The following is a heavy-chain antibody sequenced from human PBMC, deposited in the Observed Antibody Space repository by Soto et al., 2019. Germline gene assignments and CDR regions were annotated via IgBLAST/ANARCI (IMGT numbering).Heavy chain of an antibody. D-gene: IGHD3-22*01. V-gene: IGHV3-33*01. J-gene: IGHJ4*02. CDR2: ICYDGSNK. Sequence: QVQLVESGGGVVQPGRSLRLSCAASGFTFSSYGMHWVRQAPGKGLEGVAVICYDGSNKYYADSVKGRFTISRDNYKNTLYLQMNSLRAEDTAVYYCARDPGPYYYDSSGYPLWCGPVDYWGQGALVTVSS. CDR3: ARDPGPYYYDSSGYPLWCGPVDY. CDR1: GFTFSSYG.